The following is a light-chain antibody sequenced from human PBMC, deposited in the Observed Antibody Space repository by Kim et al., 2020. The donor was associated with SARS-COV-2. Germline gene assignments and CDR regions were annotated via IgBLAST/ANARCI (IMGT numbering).Light chain of an antibody. Sequence: DIQMTQSPSSLSASVGDRVTISCRASQDIRHFLGWFQQKPGKAPQCLIYAASNLQSGVPSRFSGSGSGTDFTLIISSLQPEDFATYYCQQYNTYPSTFGQGTQLEIK. CDR1: QDIRHF. CDR3: QQYNTYPST. CDR2: AAS. V-gene: IGKV1-16*01. J-gene: IGKJ5*01.